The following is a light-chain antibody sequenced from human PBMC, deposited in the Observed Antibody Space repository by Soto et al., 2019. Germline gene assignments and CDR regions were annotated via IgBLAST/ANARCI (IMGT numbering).Light chain of an antibody. CDR1: QSVNSLY. V-gene: IGKV3-20*01. CDR2: GAS. CDR3: QYYSGSQT. J-gene: IGKJ4*01. Sequence: EIVLTQSPGTLSLSPGERATLSCRASQSVNSLYLAWYQQKPGQAPRLLIYGASSRATGIPDRFSGRGSGTDFTLTISRLEPEDFAVYYCQYYSGSQTFGGGTKVEIK.